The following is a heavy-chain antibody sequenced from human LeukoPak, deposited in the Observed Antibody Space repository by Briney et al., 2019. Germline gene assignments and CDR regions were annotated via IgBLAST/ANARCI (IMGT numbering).Heavy chain of an antibody. V-gene: IGHV3-23*01. CDR1: GFTFSSYA. D-gene: IGHD6-6*01. CDR3: AKGIRYSSSSGFGC. J-gene: IGHJ4*02. CDR2: ISGSGGST. Sequence: GGSLRISCAASGFTFSSYAMSWVRQAPGKGLEWVSAISGSGGSTYYADSVKGRFTISRDNSKNTLYLQMNSLRAEDTAVYYCAKGIRYSSSSGFGCWGQGTLVTVSS.